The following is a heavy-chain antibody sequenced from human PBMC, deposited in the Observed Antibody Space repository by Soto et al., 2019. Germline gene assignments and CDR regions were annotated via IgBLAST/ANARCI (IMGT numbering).Heavy chain of an antibody. J-gene: IGHJ4*02. CDR3: AKARGLAVAGLPFY. D-gene: IGHD6-19*01. CDR2: ISGSGGST. CDR1: GFTFSSYA. V-gene: IGHV3-23*01. Sequence: EVQLLESGGGLVQPGGSLRLSCAASGFTFSSYAMSWVRQAPGKGLEWASAISGSGGSTYYADSVKGRFTISRDNSKNTLYLQMNSLRAEDTAVYYCAKARGLAVAGLPFYWGQGTLVTVSS.